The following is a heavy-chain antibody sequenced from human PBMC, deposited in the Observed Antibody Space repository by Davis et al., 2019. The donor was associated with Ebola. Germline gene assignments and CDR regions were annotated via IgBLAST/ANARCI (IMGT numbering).Heavy chain of an antibody. Sequence: PSETLSLTCTVSGGSISSYYWSWIRQPPGKGLEWIGYIYYSGSTNYNPSLKSRVTISVDTSKNQFSLKLSSVTAADTAVYYCAGHEQWLTYFDYWGQGTLVTVSS. CDR3: AGHEQWLTYFDY. D-gene: IGHD6-19*01. J-gene: IGHJ4*02. CDR1: GGSISSYY. V-gene: IGHV4-59*01. CDR2: IYYSGST.